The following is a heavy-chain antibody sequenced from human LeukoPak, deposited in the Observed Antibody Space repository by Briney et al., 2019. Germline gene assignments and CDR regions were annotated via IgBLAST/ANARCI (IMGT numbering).Heavy chain of an antibody. D-gene: IGHD4-17*01. CDR1: GGSISSSNW. CDR2: IYRSGST. CDR3: ARDYGTPVYYFDY. V-gene: IGHV4-4*02. Sequence: SGTLSLTCAVSGGSISSSNWWSWVRQPPGKGLEWIGEIYRSGSTNYNPSLKSRVTISVDKSKNQFSLKLSSVTAADTAVYYCARDYGTPVYYFDYWGQGTLVTVSS. J-gene: IGHJ4*02.